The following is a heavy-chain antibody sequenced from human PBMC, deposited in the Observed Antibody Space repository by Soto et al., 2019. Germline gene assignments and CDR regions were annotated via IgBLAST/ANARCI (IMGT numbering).Heavy chain of an antibody. D-gene: IGHD3-16*01. CDR2: IYYSGST. Sequence: QLPLQESGPGLVKPSETLSLTCTVSGGSISSSSYYWGWIRQPPGKGLEWIGSIYYSGSTYYNPSLKSRVTISVDTSKNQFSLKLSSVTAADTAVYYCASTPPLTFGGVDLFDYWGQGTLVTVSS. J-gene: IGHJ4*02. CDR3: ASTPPLTFGGVDLFDY. V-gene: IGHV4-39*01. CDR1: GGSISSSSYY.